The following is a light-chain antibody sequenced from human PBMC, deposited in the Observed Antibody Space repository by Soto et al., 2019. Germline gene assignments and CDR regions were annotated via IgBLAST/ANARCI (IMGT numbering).Light chain of an antibody. Sequence: QSVLTQPPSASGSPGQSVTISCTGTSSDVGGYNYVSWYQQHPGKAPKLMIYEVSKRPSGVPDRFSGSKSANTASLTVSGLQAEDEADYYCRSYAGSNNFVVFGGGTKVTVL. CDR1: SSDVGGYNY. J-gene: IGLJ2*01. CDR2: EVS. CDR3: RSYAGSNNFVV. V-gene: IGLV2-8*01.